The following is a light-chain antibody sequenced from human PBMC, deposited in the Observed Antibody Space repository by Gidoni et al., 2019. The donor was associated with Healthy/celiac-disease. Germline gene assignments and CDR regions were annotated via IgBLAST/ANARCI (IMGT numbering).Light chain of an antibody. J-gene: IGKJ4*01. V-gene: IGKV1-33*01. Sequence: DIQMPQSPSSLSASVGDRVTITCQASPDISTYLNWYQQKPGKAPKLLIYDASNLETGIPARFSGSGSGTDFTFTISSLQPEDIATYYCQQYDNRPPSVTFGGGTKVEIK. CDR3: QQYDNRPPSVT. CDR1: PDISTY. CDR2: DAS.